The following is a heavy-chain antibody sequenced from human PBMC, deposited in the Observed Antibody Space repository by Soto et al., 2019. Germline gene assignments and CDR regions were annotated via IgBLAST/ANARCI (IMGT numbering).Heavy chain of an antibody. CDR3: ARVRQLVGYFYYYMDV. CDR1: GYTFTNYG. Sequence: QVQLLQSGAEVKKPGASVKVSCKASGYTFTNYGITWVRQAPGQGLEWMGWISAYNCDTHYTQRLQGRVTMTTDTSTSTAYMELRGLRSDDTAVYYWARVRQLVGYFYYYMDVWGKGTTVTVSS. D-gene: IGHD6-6*01. J-gene: IGHJ6*03. CDR2: ISAYNCDT. V-gene: IGHV1-18*01.